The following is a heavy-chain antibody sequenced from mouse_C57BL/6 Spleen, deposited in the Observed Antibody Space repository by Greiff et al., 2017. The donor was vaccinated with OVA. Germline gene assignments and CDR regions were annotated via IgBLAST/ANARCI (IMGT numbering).Heavy chain of an antibody. CDR2: ISGGGGNT. CDR3: ARREYAMDY. CDR1: GFTFSSYT. Sequence: EVQVVESGGGLVKPGGSLKLSCAASGFTFSSYTMSWVRQTPEKRLEWVATISGGGGNTYYPDSVKGRFTISRDNAKNTLYLQMSSLRSEDTALYYCARREYAMDYWGQGTSVTVSS. J-gene: IGHJ4*01. V-gene: IGHV5-9*01.